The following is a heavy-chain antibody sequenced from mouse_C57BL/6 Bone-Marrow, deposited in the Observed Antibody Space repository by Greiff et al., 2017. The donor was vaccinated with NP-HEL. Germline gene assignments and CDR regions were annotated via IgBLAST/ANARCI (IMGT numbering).Heavy chain of an antibody. CDR3: TILKNYAMDY. V-gene: IGHV1-15*01. CDR2: IDPETGGT. J-gene: IGHJ4*01. Sequence: VQLVASGAELVRPGASVTLSCKASGYTFTDYEMHWVKQTPVHGLEWIGAIDPETGGTAYNQKFKGKAILTADKSSSTAYMELRSLTSEDSAVYYCTILKNYAMDYWGQGTSVTVSS. CDR1: GYTFTDYE.